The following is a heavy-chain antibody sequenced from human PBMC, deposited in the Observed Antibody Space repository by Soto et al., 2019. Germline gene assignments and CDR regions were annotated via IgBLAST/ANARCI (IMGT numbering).Heavy chain of an antibody. Sequence: GESLKISCKGSGYSFTSYWISWVRQMPGKGLEWMGIIYPGDSDTRYSPSFQGQVTISADKSINTLYLQMNSLKTEDTAVYYCTTVAYGEYVSDYWGQGTLVTVSS. D-gene: IGHD4-17*01. J-gene: IGHJ4*02. CDR2: IYPGDSDT. CDR3: TTVAYGEYVSDY. V-gene: IGHV5-51*01. CDR1: GYSFTSYW.